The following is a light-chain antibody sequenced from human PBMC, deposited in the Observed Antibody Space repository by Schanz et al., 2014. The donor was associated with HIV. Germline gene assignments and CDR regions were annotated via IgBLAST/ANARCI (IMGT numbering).Light chain of an antibody. CDR1: SSNIGANYD. J-gene: IGLJ1*01. V-gene: IGLV1-40*01. Sequence: QSVLAQPPSVSGAPGQRVTISCTGSSSNIGANYDVHWYQLLPGSAPKLLIFDNTNRPSGVPARFSGSKSGTSASLAISGLRYDDEGDYYCATWDDSLERYVFGTGTKLTVL. CDR2: DNT. CDR3: ATWDDSLERYV.